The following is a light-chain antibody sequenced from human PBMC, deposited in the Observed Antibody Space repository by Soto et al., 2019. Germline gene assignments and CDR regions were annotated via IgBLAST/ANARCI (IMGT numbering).Light chain of an antibody. V-gene: IGLV7-46*01. Sequence: QAVVTQEPSLTVSPGGTVTITCGSTTGAVTSGHYPYWFQQKPGQAPRTLIFDTNKKHSWTPARFSGSLLGGKAALTLSGAQPEDEAEYYCLLSYSGAAVFGGGTQLTVL. CDR1: TGAVTSGHY. J-gene: IGLJ7*01. CDR2: DTN. CDR3: LLSYSGAAV.